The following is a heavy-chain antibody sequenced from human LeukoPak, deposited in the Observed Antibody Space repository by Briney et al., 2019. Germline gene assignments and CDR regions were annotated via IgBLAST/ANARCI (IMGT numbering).Heavy chain of an antibody. V-gene: IGHV4-59*01. CDR1: GGSISSYY. Sequence: SETLSLTCTVSGGSISSYYWSWIRQPPGKGLEWIGYIYYSGSTNYNPSLKSRVTISVDTSKNQFSLKLSSVAAADTAVYYCAREGYSSSWLNWFDPWGQGTLVTVSS. D-gene: IGHD6-13*01. J-gene: IGHJ5*02. CDR2: IYYSGST. CDR3: AREGYSSSWLNWFDP.